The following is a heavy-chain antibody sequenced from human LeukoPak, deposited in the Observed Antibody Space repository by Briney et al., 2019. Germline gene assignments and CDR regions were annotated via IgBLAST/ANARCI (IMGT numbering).Heavy chain of an antibody. V-gene: IGHV3-23*01. CDR3: AKGPPYDSSGYYSAFDY. D-gene: IGHD3-22*01. CDR2: ISGSGAST. CDR1: GFTFSNYA. Sequence: SGGSLRLSCAASGFTFSNYAMSWVRQAPGKGLEWVSVISGSGASTYYADSVKGRFTISRDNSNNTLYLQMNSLRAEDTAVYFCAKGPPYDSSGYYSAFDYRGQGTLVTVSS. J-gene: IGHJ4*02.